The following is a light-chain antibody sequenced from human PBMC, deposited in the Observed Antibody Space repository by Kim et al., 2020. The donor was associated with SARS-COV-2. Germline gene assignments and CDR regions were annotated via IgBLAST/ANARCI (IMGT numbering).Light chain of an antibody. Sequence: QSALTQPASVSGSPGQSISISCTGTSSDVGGYNYVSWYQQHPGKAPKLMIYDVSKRPSGVSNRFSGSKSGNTASLTISGLKAEDEADYYCSSYTSYSTWVFGGGTQLTVL. V-gene: IGLV2-14*01. CDR3: SSYTSYSTWV. CDR2: DVS. J-gene: IGLJ3*02. CDR1: SSDVGGYNY.